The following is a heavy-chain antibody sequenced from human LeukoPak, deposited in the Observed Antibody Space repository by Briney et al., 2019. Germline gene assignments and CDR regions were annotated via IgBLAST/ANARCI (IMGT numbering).Heavy chain of an antibody. CDR1: GGTFSSYA. V-gene: IGHV1-69*06. CDR2: IIPIFGTA. CDR3: ATGLSYYDFWSGRIY. Sequence: SVKVSCKASGGTFSSYAISWVRQAPGQGLEWMGGIIPIFGTANYAQKFQGRVTMTEDTSTDTAYMELSSLRSEDTAVYYCATGLSYYDFWSGRIYWGQGTLVTVSS. J-gene: IGHJ4*02. D-gene: IGHD3-3*01.